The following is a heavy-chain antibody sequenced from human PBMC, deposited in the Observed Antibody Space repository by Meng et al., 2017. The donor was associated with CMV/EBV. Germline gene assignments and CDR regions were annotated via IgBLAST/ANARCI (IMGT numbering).Heavy chain of an antibody. Sequence: GGSLRLSCAASGFTFSSYWMHWVRQAPGKGLVWVSRINSDGSSTSYADSVKGRFTISRDNAKNTLYLQMNSLRAEDTAVYYCARAQYCSSTSCYRATHYGMDVWGQGTTVTVSS. CDR2: INSDGSST. V-gene: IGHV3-74*01. CDR1: GFTFSSYW. CDR3: ARAQYCSSTSCYRATHYGMDV. J-gene: IGHJ6*02. D-gene: IGHD2-2*01.